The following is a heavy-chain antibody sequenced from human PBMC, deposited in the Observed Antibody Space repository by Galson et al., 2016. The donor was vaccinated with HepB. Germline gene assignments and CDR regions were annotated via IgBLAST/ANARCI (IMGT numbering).Heavy chain of an antibody. CDR3: ARDPMRFAFDL. CDR2: ISYDGNYK. V-gene: IGHV3-30*04. Sequence: SLRLSCAASGFTFSSDAMHWVRQAPSKGLEWVAVISYDGNYKSYADAVKGRFNISRDNSKNTLFLQMNSLRADDTAVYYCARDPMRFAFDLWGQGTMVTVSS. CDR1: GFTFSSDA. J-gene: IGHJ3*01.